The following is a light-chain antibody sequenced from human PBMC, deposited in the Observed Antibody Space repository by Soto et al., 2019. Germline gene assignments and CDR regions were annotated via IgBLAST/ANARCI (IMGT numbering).Light chain of an antibody. Sequence: QSALTQPASVSGCPGQSITISCTGTSSDLGAYTYVSWYQQHPGKAPKLMIFEVSDRPSGVSNRFSGSKSGNTASLTISGLQAEDEADYYCSSYTTSNTLVFGGGTKLTVL. CDR2: EVS. V-gene: IGLV2-14*01. J-gene: IGLJ3*02. CDR3: SSYTTSNTLV. CDR1: SSDLGAYTY.